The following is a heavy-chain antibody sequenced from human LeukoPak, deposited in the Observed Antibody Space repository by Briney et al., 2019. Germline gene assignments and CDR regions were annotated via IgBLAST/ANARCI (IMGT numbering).Heavy chain of an antibody. CDR3: ARDLYDILTGYYSLLFDY. D-gene: IGHD3-9*01. J-gene: IGHJ4*02. CDR2: INPNSGGT. CDR1: GYTFTGYY. V-gene: IGHV1-2*02. Sequence: ASVKVSCKASGYTFTGYYMHWVRQAPGQGLEWMGWINPNSGGTNYAQKFQGRVTMTGDTSISTAYMELSRLRSDDTAVYYCARDLYDILTGYYSLLFDYWGQGTLVTVSS.